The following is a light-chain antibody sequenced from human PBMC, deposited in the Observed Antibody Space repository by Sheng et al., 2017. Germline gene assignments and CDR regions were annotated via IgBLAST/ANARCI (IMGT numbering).Light chain of an antibody. V-gene: IGKV3-11*01. CDR3: QQRSKWPVT. Sequence: EIVLTQSPATLSLSPGERVTLSCRASQSVTSYLGWYQQKPGQAPRLLIYDASNRATGIPARFSGSGSGTDFTLTISSLEPEDFAVYYCQQRSKWPVTFGPGTKVDIK. J-gene: IGKJ3*01. CDR2: DAS. CDR1: QSVTSY.